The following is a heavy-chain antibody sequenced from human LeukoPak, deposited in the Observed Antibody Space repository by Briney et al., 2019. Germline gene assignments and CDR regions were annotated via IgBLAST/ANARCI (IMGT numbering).Heavy chain of an antibody. CDR2: IYYSGST. CDR1: GCSMNSYY. V-gene: IGHV4-59*01. D-gene: IGHD5-24*01. CDR3: ARGGYNTPLFLSDY. J-gene: IGHJ4*02. Sequence: SETLSLTCTVSGCSMNSYYWSWIRQPPGKGLEWIGYIYYSGSTNYNPSLKSRVTISVDTSKNQFYLRLNSVTVADTAVYYCARGGYNTPLFLSDYWGQGTLVTVPS.